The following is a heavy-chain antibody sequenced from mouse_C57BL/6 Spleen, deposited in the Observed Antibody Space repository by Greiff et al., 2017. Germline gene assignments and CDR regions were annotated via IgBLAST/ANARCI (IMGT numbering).Heavy chain of an antibody. CDR2: IYPGDGDT. V-gene: IGHV1-82*01. J-gene: IGHJ2*01. D-gene: IGHD1-1*01. Sequence: QVQLQQSGPELVKPGASVKISCKASGYAFSSSWMNWVKQRPGKGLEWIGRIYPGDGDTNYNGKFKGKATLTADKSSSTAYMQLSSLTSEESAVYFCARSVNYYGSYFDYWGQGTTLTVSS. CDR1: GYAFSSSW. CDR3: ARSVNYYGSYFDY.